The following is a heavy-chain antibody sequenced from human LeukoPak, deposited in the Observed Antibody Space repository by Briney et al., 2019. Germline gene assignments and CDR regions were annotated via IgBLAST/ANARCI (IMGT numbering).Heavy chain of an antibody. D-gene: IGHD3-3*01. CDR3: ARGGYYDFWSGYPLDY. CDR1: GFTFSSYA. V-gene: IGHV3-64*01. Sequence: GGSLRLSCAASGFTFSSYAMHWVRQAPGKGLEYVSAISSNGGSTYYANSVKGRFTISRDNSKNTLYLQMGSLRAEDMAVYYCARGGYYDFWSGYPLDYWGQGTLVTASS. CDR2: ISSNGGST. J-gene: IGHJ4*02.